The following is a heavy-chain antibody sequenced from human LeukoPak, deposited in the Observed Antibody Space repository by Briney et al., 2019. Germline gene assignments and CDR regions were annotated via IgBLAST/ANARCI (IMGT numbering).Heavy chain of an antibody. CDR2: ISGSGGST. CDR3: AKVGYSSSSVVGHYYYGMDV. Sequence: GGSLRLSCAASGFTFSSYAMSWVRQAPGKGLEWVSAISGSGGSTYYADSVKGRFTISRDNSKNTLYLQMNSLRAEDTAVYYCAKVGYSSSSVVGHYYYGMDVWGQGTTVTVSS. CDR1: GFTFSSYA. V-gene: IGHV3-23*01. J-gene: IGHJ6*02. D-gene: IGHD6-6*01.